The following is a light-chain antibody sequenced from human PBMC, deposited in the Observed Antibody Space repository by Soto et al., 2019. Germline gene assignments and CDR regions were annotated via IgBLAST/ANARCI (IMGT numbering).Light chain of an antibody. V-gene: IGKV4-1*01. J-gene: IGKJ4*01. CDR1: QNVLYSGNNKNY. CDR3: QQYFTTPVT. Sequence: IVLTQSPDSLAESLGERATTHCKSSQNVLYSGNNKNYLAWYQQKPGQSPKLLIYWASTRESGVPDRFSGSGSGTDFTLTISSLQAEDVAVYYCQQYFTTPVTFGGGTKVDIK. CDR2: WAS.